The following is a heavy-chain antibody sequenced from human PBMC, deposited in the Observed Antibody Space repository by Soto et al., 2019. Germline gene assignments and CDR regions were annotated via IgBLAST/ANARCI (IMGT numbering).Heavy chain of an antibody. CDR1: GGSFSAYS. Sequence: TLSLTCGVYGGSFSAYSWTWLRQSPGKGLEWIGEITHGGSTDYNPALKSRLVMSVDTSKNQFSLRVTSVTAADAAVYFCARARFDSWSHIYYGLDVWGQGTTVTVSS. J-gene: IGHJ6*02. CDR3: ARARFDSWSHIYYGLDV. D-gene: IGHD3-3*01. CDR2: ITHGGST. V-gene: IGHV4-34*01.